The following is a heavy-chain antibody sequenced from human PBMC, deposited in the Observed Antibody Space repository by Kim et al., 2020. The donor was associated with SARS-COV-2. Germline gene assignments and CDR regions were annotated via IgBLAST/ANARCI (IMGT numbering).Heavy chain of an antibody. V-gene: IGHV3-30*02. J-gene: IGHJ5*02. D-gene: IGHD1-26*01. CDR3: AKDLVGATSWFDP. Sequence: YADSVKGRFTLSRDNSKNTLYLHMNSLRAEDTAIYYCAKDLVGATSWFDPWGQGTLVTVSS.